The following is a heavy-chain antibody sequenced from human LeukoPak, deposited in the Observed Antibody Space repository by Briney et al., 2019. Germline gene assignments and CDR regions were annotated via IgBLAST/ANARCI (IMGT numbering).Heavy chain of an antibody. CDR3: AKGGNWDVTPFDY. J-gene: IGHJ4*02. CDR1: GFTFTSYS. CDR2: ISGGGGST. Sequence: GGSLRLSCAASGFTFTSYSMNWVRQGPGKGLEWVSTISGGGGSTYYADSVKGRFPISRDNTKNTLYLPVNRLRAEDTAVYYCAKGGNWDVTPFDYWGQRTLLTVSS. V-gene: IGHV3-23*01. D-gene: IGHD1-1*01.